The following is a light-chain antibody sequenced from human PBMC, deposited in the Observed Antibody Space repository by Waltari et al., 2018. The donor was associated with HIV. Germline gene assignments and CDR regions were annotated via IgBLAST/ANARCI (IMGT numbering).Light chain of an antibody. J-gene: IGLJ3*02. CDR3: GTWDSSLSAVV. CDR2: ENK. CDR1: SSNIGNNF. V-gene: IGLV1-51*02. Sequence: QSVLTQPPSVSAAPGQKVTISCSGSSSNIGNNFVSWYQQLPGTAPKLLSYENKNRPSVIPDRFSGSKSGTSATLGITGLQTGDGADYYCGTWDSSLSAVVFGGGTKLTVL.